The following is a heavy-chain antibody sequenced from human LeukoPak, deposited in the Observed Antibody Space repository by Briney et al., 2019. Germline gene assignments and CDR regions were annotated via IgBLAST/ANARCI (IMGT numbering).Heavy chain of an antibody. D-gene: IGHD5-18*01. Sequence: SQTLSLTCTVSGGSISSDDYYWSWIRQHPGKGLEWIGYIYYSGSTYYNPSLKSRVTISIDTSKNQFSLKLSSVTAADTAVYYCARAEPPRNSYGYLDYWGQGTLVTVSS. V-gene: IGHV4-31*03. J-gene: IGHJ4*02. CDR1: GGSISSDDYY. CDR2: IYYSGST. CDR3: ARAEPPRNSYGYLDY.